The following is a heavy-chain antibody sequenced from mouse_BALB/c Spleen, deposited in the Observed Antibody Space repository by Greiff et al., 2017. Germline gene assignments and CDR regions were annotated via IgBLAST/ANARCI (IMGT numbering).Heavy chain of an antibody. D-gene: IGHD4-1*01. CDR1: GFTFSDYY. CDR3: ARDGVGLFAY. CDR2: ISDGGSYT. V-gene: IGHV5-4*02. Sequence: VQLVESGGGLVKPGGSLKLSCAASGFTFSDYYMYWVRQTPEKRLEWVATISDGGSYTYYPDSVKGRFTISRDNAKNNLYLQMSSLKSEDTAMYYCARDGVGLFAYWGQGTLVTVSA. J-gene: IGHJ3*01.